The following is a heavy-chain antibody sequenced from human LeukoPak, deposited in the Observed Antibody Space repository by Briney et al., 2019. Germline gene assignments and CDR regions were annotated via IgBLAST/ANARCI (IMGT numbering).Heavy chain of an antibody. CDR3: ARHLGGSSPFNWFAP. CDR1: GGSISSYY. V-gene: IGHV4-59*01. Sequence: SETLSLTCTVSGGSISSYYWSWVRQPPGKGLEWIGFVYYTGSTNYSPSLKSRVTISVDTSKNQFSLKLSSVTAADTAVYYCARHLGGSSPFNWFAPWGQGTLVTVSS. J-gene: IGHJ5*02. CDR2: VYYTGST.